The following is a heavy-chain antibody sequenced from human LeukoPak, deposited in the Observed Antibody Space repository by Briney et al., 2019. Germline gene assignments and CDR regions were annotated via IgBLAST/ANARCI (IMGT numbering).Heavy chain of an antibody. Sequence: PSETLSLTCTVSGGSISSYYWSWIRQPPDKGLDWIGYIYFSGSTNYNPSLKSRVTISVDTSKTQFSLKLSSVTAADTAVYYCARVRAVAGSVSFDYWGQGTLVTVSS. J-gene: IGHJ4*02. CDR1: GGSISSYY. D-gene: IGHD6-19*01. CDR3: ARVRAVAGSVSFDY. CDR2: IYFSGST. V-gene: IGHV4-59*12.